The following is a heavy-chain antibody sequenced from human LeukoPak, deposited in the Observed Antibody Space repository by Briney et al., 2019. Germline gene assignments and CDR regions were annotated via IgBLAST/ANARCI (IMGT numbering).Heavy chain of an antibody. Sequence: SETLSLTCTVSGGSISSSSYYWGWIRQPPGKGLEWIGSIYYSGSTYYNPSLKSRVTISVDTSKNQFSLKLSSVTAADTAVYYCARVHGHITIFGVARRGYFDYWGQGTLVTVSS. J-gene: IGHJ4*02. CDR1: GGSISSSSYY. CDR2: IYYSGST. V-gene: IGHV4-39*07. CDR3: ARVHGHITIFGVARRGYFDY. D-gene: IGHD3-3*01.